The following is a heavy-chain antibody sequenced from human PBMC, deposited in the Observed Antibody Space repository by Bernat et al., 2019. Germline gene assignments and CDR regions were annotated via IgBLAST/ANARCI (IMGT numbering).Heavy chain of an antibody. V-gene: IGHV3-23*04. CDR2: ISGSGGST. J-gene: IGHJ4*02. CDR3: AKPARGHCSGGSCYEIDY. Sequence: EVQLVESGGGLVQPGGSLRLSCAASGFTFSSYAMSWVRQAPGKGLEWVSAISGSGGSTYYADSVKGRFTISRDNSKNTLYLQMNSLRAEDTAVYYCAKPARGHCSGGSCYEIDYWGQGTLVNVSS. D-gene: IGHD2-15*01. CDR1: GFTFSSYA.